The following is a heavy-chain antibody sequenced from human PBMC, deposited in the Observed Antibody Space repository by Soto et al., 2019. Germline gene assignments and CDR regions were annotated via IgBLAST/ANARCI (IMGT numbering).Heavy chain of an antibody. J-gene: IGHJ4*02. CDR1: GGSISSYY. D-gene: IGHD2-15*01. Sequence: SETLSLTCTVSGGSISSYYWSWIRQPPGKGLEWIGYIYYSGSTNYNPSLKSRVTISVDTSKNQFSLKLSSVTAADTAVYYCASIVVVVAAVFDYWGQGTLVTVSS. CDR3: ASIVVVVAAVFDY. V-gene: IGHV4-59*08. CDR2: IYYSGST.